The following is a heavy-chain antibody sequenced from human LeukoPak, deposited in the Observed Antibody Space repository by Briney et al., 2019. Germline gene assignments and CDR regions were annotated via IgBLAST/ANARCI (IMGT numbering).Heavy chain of an antibody. CDR1: GFTFSSYS. V-gene: IGHV3-21*04. J-gene: IGHJ4*02. CDR2: ISSSSSYI. D-gene: IGHD6-13*01. Sequence: GGSLRLSCAASGFTFSSYSMNWVRQAPGKGLEWVSSISSSSSYIYYADSVKGRFTISRDNSKNTLYLQMNSLRAKDTAVYYCAKVSGIAAAGTFHYWGQGTLVTVSS. CDR3: AKVSGIAAAGTFHY.